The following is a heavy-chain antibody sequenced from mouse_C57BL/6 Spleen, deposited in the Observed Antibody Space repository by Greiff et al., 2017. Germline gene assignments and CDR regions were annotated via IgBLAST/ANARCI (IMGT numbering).Heavy chain of an antibody. Sequence: VQLQQSGPELVKPGASVKISCKASGYTFTDYNMDWVKQSHGKSLEWIGDINPNNGGTIYNEKFKGKATVTVDKSSSTAYMELRSLTSEDTAVYYCASGGCDDDEGWYFEVWGTGTTVTVSS. CDR1: GYTFTDYN. D-gene: IGHD2-4*01. CDR3: ASGGCDDDEGWYFEV. J-gene: IGHJ1*03. V-gene: IGHV1-18*01. CDR2: INPNNGGT.